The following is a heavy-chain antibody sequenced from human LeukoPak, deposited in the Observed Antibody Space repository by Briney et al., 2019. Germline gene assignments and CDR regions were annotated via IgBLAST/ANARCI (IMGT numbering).Heavy chain of an antibody. CDR3: ARGDRNWNYYDY. V-gene: IGHV4-38-2*02. D-gene: IGHD1-1*01. J-gene: IGHJ4*02. Sequence: PPETLSLTCTVSGYSISSGYYWGCIRQPPGKGLEWIGSIHHSGITYYNPSLKSRVSISVDTSKNQFSLKLNSVTAADTAVYYSARGDRNWNYYDYWGQGTLVTVSS. CDR1: GYSISSGYY. CDR2: IHHSGIT.